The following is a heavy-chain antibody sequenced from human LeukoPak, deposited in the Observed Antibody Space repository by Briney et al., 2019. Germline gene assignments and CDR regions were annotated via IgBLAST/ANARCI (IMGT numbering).Heavy chain of an antibody. D-gene: IGHD6-19*01. V-gene: IGHV4-59*01. CDR3: ASADGSGWYYFDS. CDR1: GGSISSYF. CDR2: IYKSGST. Sequence: SETLSLTCTVSGGSISSYFWSWIRQPPGKRLEWIGYIYKSGSTNYNPSLKSRVTISVATSKTQSSLKLTSGTAADTAVYYCASADGSGWYYFDSWGQGTLVTVSS. J-gene: IGHJ4*02.